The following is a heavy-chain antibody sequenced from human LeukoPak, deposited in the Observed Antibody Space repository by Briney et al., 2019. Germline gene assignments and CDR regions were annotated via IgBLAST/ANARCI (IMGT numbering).Heavy chain of an antibody. D-gene: IGHD5-12*01. CDR2: ISYDGSNK. J-gene: IGHJ4*02. CDR1: GFTFSSYG. V-gene: IGHV3-30*18. Sequence: GRSLRLSCAASGFTFSSYGMHWVRQAPGKGLEWVAVISYDGSNKYYADSVKGRFTISRDNSKSTLYLQMNSLRAEDTAVYYCAKGKYSGYDLEPENFDYWGQGTLVTVSS. CDR3: AKGKYSGYDLEPENFDY.